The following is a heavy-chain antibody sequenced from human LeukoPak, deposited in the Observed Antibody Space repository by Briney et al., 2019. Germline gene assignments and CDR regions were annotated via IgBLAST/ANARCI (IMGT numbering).Heavy chain of an antibody. Sequence: GASVKVSCKASGYTFTSYDINWVRQATGQGLEWMGWINPNSGGTNYAQKFQGRVTMTRDTSISTAYMELSRLRSDDTAVYYCARAGYNWNDVGAYAAEYNWFDPWGQGTLVTVSS. J-gene: IGHJ5*02. CDR2: INPNSGGT. CDR1: GYTFTSYD. V-gene: IGHV1-2*02. CDR3: ARAGYNWNDVGAYAAEYNWFDP. D-gene: IGHD1-20*01.